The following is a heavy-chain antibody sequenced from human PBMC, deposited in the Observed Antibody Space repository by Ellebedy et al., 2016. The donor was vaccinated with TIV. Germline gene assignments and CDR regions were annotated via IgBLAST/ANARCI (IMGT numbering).Heavy chain of an antibody. CDR3: ARHGERGYSYGYDYYGMDV. J-gene: IGHJ6*02. V-gene: IGHV4-59*08. CDR2: IYYSGST. CDR1: GDSISSYY. D-gene: IGHD5-18*01. Sequence: MPSETLSLTCTVSGDSISSYYWSWIRQPPGKGLEWIGYIYYSGSTNYNPSLKSRVTISVDTSKNQFSLKLSSVTAADTAIYYCARHGERGYSYGYDYYGMDVWGQGTTVTVSS.